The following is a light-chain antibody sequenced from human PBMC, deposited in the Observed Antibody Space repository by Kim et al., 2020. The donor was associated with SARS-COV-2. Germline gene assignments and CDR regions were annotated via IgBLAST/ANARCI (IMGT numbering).Light chain of an antibody. CDR1: QSVSTN. CDR2: GAS. V-gene: IGKV3-15*01. Sequence: VSPGERPTPSGRASQSVSTNLVWYQQKPGQAPRLLIYGASTRATYIPARFTGSGSGTEFTLTISSLQSEDFAVYYCQQYNNFRTFGQGTKVENK. CDR3: QQYNNFRT. J-gene: IGKJ1*01.